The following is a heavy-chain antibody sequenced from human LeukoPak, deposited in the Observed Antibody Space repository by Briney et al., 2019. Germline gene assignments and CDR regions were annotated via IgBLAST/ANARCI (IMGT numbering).Heavy chain of an antibody. D-gene: IGHD2-15*01. CDR3: ARYASTAAPFDL. CDR2: IDPSVSYT. J-gene: IGHJ2*01. Sequence: GESLQISFKGSGYSFTSYWISWVRQMPGKGLEWMGRIDPSVSYTNYSPSFQGHVTISADKSISTAYLQWSSLKASDTAMYYCARYASTAAPFDLWGHGTLVTVSS. CDR1: GYSFTSYW. V-gene: IGHV5-10-1*01.